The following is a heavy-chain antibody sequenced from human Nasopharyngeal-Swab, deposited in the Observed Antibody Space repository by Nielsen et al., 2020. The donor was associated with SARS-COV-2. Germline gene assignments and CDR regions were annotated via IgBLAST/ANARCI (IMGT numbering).Heavy chain of an antibody. CDR1: GFTFSNYG. CDR2: IWYDGSNK. D-gene: IGHD4-23*01. V-gene: IGHV3-33*01. J-gene: IGHJ4*02. Sequence: GESLKISCAASGFTFSNYGMHWVRRAPGKGLEWLAVIWYDGSNKYYADSVKGRFTISRDNSKNTVYLQMNSLRTEDTAVYYCAAAPSGDYGGYWGQGTLVTVSS. CDR3: AAAPSGDYGGY.